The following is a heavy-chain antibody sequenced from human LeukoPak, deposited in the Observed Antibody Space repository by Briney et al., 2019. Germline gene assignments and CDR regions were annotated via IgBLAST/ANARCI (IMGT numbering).Heavy chain of an antibody. V-gene: IGHV1-18*01. CDR1: GYTFTRYA. D-gene: IGHD2-21*02. Sequence: ASVKVSFKASGYTFTRYAIGWVRQAPGQGVEWMGWISGYNGNTNYPQKFQGRVTMTTDTSTSTAYMELRSLTSDDTAVYYCARPGCSGGDCYSSADHWGQGTLVTVSS. J-gene: IGHJ5*02. CDR2: ISGYNGNT. CDR3: ARPGCSGGDCYSSADH.